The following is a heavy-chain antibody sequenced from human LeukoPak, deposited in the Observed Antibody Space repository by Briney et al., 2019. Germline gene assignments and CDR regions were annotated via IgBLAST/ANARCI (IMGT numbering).Heavy chain of an antibody. CDR3: ARGPENQLLFFDF. D-gene: IGHD2-2*01. Sequence: GASVKVSCKASGYTFTYYYMHWVRHAPGQGLEWMGWINPNSGGTNYPQKFQGRVTMTRDTSISTAYMELSRLRSDDTAVYYCARGPENQLLFFDFWGQGTLVTVSS. V-gene: IGHV1-2*02. CDR1: GYTFTYYY. J-gene: IGHJ4*02. CDR2: INPNSGGT.